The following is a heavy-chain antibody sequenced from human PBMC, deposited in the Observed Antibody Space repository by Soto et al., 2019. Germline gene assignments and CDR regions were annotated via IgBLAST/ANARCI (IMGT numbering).Heavy chain of an antibody. J-gene: IGHJ6*02. Sequence: LRLSCAASGFTVSNYWMNWVRQAPGKGLVWVSHIKNDGTTSYADSVEGRFTVSRDDAKNSFYLQMNSLRADDTAVYYCAKDRGEEGLKFLEWFGGMDVWGHGTTVTVSS. CDR3: AKDRGEEGLKFLEWFGGMDV. V-gene: IGHV3-74*01. D-gene: IGHD3-3*01. CDR2: IKNDGTT. CDR1: GFTVSNYW.